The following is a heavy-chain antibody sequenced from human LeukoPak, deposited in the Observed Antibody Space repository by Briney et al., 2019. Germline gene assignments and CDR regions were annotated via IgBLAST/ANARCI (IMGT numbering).Heavy chain of an antibody. J-gene: IGHJ3*02. D-gene: IGHD2-15*01. V-gene: IGHV4-39*01. CDR1: GGFISSSHDY. CDR3: ARVVSENDAFDI. CDR2: FYYSGST. Sequence: PSETLSLTCTVSGGFISSSHDYWGWIRQPPGKGLEWIGSFYYSGSTYYNPSLKSRVTISVDTSNNQFSLKLSSVTAADTAVYFCARVVSENDAFDIWGQGTMVTVSS.